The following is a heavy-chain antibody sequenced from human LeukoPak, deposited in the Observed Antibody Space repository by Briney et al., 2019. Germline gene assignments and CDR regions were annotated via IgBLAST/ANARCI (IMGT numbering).Heavy chain of an antibody. J-gene: IGHJ4*02. CDR3: ARGKVTY. CDR1: GFTFSNYW. CDR2: INKDGSEI. Sequence: PGGSLRLSCAASGFTFSNYWMSWVRQAPGKGLEWVAHINKDGSEIYYVDSVKGRFTISRDNAKNSLSLQMNSLRVEDTAVYYCARGKVTYWGQGTLVTVSS. V-gene: IGHV3-7*01.